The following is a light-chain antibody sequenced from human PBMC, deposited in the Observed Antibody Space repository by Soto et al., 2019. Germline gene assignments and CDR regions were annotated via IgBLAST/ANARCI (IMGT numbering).Light chain of an antibody. J-gene: IGKJ2*01. CDR2: DAS. CDR1: QSISTS. V-gene: IGKV1-39*01. CDR3: LQTYTVPRT. Sequence: DIQMTQSPSSLSASVGDRVTITCRASQSISTSLCWFQQKPGRAPKLLISDASTLQSGVPSRFSGSGFGKDFTLTISSLQPEEFAAYYCLQTYTVPRTFGQGTNLDIK.